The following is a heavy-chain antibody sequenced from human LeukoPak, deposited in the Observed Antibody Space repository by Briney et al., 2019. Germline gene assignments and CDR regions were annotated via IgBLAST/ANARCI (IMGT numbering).Heavy chain of an antibody. D-gene: IGHD4-23*01. CDR3: ARSVVTLYWYFDL. Sequence: PSETLSLTCTVSGGSISGYYYNWIRQPPGKGLEWIGYIYYSGSTNYNPSLKSRVTISLDTSKNQFSQKLSSVTTADTAVYYCARSVVTLYWYFDLWGRGTLVTVSS. CDR2: IYYSGST. V-gene: IGHV4-59*01. CDR1: GGSISGYY. J-gene: IGHJ2*01.